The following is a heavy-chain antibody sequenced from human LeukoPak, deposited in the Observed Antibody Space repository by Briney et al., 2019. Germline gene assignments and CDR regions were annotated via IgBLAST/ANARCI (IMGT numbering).Heavy chain of an antibody. CDR1: VFTVGSNY. J-gene: IGHJ4*02. Sequence: PGGSLRLSCAASVFTVGSNYMSWVRQAPGKGLEWVSVIYSGGSTNYADSVKGRFTISRDNSKNTLYLQMNSLRAEDTAVYYCARWLQSLAYFDHCGQGTLVTVSS. D-gene: IGHD5-24*01. V-gene: IGHV3-53*01. CDR2: IYSGGST. CDR3: ARWLQSLAYFDH.